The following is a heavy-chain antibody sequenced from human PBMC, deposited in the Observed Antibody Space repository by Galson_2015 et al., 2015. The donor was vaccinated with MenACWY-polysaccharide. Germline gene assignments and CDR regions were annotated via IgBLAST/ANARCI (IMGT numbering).Heavy chain of an antibody. J-gene: IGHJ4*02. D-gene: IGHD4-17*01. CDR3: ARGHYGLDQ. Sequence: LSLTFAVYGQSFSGYYWTWIRQSPGKGLEWIGEINHSGSTDYNPSLKSRLTISVDTSKNQFSLKLTSVTAADTAVYYCARGHYGLDQWGQG. V-gene: IGHV4-34*01. CDR2: INHSGST. CDR1: GQSFSGYY.